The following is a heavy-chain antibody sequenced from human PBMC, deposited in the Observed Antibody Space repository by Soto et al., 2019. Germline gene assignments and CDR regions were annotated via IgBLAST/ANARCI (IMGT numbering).Heavy chain of an antibody. CDR1: GFTVSSNY. D-gene: IGHD1-26*01. J-gene: IGHJ3*02. CDR3: ARMRGVGATPDSAFDI. Sequence: EVQLVESGGGLIQPGGSLRLSCAASGFTVSSNYMSWVRQAPGKGLEWVSVIYSGGSTYYADSVKGRFTISRDNSKNTLYLQMNSLRAEDTAVYYCARMRGVGATPDSAFDIWGQGTMVTVSS. CDR2: IYSGGST. V-gene: IGHV3-53*01.